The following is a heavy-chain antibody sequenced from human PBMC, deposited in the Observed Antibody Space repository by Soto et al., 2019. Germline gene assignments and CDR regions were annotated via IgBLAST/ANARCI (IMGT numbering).Heavy chain of an antibody. CDR2: IDYSGTT. Sequence: SETLSLTCTVSGDSISTNSYSWGWIRQPPGRGLEWIGIIDYSGTTYYNPSLKSRLTMSVDTSKNHFSLNLSSVTAADTAVYYCARRTGSSTYYFDYWGQGALVTVSS. J-gene: IGHJ4*02. V-gene: IGHV4-39*02. D-gene: IGHD6-6*01. CDR1: GDSISTNSYS. CDR3: ARRTGSSTYYFDY.